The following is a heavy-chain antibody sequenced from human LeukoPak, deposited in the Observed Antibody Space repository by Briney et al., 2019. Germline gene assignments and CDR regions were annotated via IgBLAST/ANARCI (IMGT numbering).Heavy chain of an antibody. V-gene: IGHV1-2*04. D-gene: IGHD6-13*01. CDR1: GHTFTGYY. Sequence: ASEKVSCKASGHTFTGYYMHWVRQAPGQGLEWMGWINPNSGGTNYAQKFQGWVTMTRDTSISTAYMELSSLRSEYTAVYYCASVPSSWYPQGNDGHHDYWGQGTLVTVSS. CDR3: ASVPSSWYPQGNDGHHDY. CDR2: INPNSGGT. J-gene: IGHJ4*02.